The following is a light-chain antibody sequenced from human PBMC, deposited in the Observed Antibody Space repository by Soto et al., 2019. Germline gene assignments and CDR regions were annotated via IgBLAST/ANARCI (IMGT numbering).Light chain of an antibody. CDR3: QQYGSSPGT. CDR1: QSVRDSY. CDR2: DTS. J-gene: IGKJ1*01. V-gene: IGKV3-20*01. Sequence: EIVLTQSPGTLSLSPGERATLSCRASQSVRDSYLAWYQQKPGQAPSLLIYDTSTRATGIPDRFIGSGSGTDVALTISRVEPEDFAMYFCQQYGSSPGTFGQGTKVEIK.